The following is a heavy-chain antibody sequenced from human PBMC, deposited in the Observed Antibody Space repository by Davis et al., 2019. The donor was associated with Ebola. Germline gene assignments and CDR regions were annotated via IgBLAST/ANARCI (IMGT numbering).Heavy chain of an antibody. CDR2: ISAYNGNT. D-gene: IGHD3-16*02. CDR1: GGTFSSYG. V-gene: IGHV1-18*01. CDR3: ARAPYYDYIWGSYRKKYYFDY. Sequence: ASVKVSCKASGGTFSSYGISWVRQAPGQGLEWMGWISAYNGNTNYAQKLQGRVTMTTDTSTSTAYMELRSLRSDDTAVYYCARAPYYDYIWGSYRKKYYFDYWGQGTLVTVSS. J-gene: IGHJ4*02.